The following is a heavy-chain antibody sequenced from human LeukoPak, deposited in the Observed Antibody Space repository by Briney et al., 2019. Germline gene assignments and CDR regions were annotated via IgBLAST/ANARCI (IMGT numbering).Heavy chain of an antibody. D-gene: IGHD3-3*01. CDR3: ARGRTYYDFWGGYYPYPRFDP. CDR2: INHSGST. V-gene: IGHV4-34*01. CDR1: GGSFSGYY. Sequence: NPSETLSLTCAVYGGSFSGYYWSWIRQPPGKGLEWSGEINHSGSTNYNPSLKSRVTISVDTSKNQFSLKLSSVTAADTAVYYCARGRTYYDFWGGYYPYPRFDPWGQGTLVTVSS. J-gene: IGHJ5*02.